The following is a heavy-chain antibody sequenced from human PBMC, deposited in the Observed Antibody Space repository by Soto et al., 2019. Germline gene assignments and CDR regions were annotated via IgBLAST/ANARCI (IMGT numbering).Heavy chain of an antibody. Sequence: ASVKVSCKASGGTFSSYAISWVRQAPGQGLEWMGGIIPIFGTANYAQKFQGRVTITADKSTSTAYMELSSLRSEDTAVYYCASAFDYDSSGPNWFDPWGQGTLVTVS. V-gene: IGHV1-69*06. CDR2: IIPIFGTA. CDR1: GGTFSSYA. J-gene: IGHJ5*02. D-gene: IGHD3-22*01. CDR3: ASAFDYDSSGPNWFDP.